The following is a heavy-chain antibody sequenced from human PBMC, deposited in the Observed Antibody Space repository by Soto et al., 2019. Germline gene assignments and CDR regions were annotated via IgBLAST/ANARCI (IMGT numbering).Heavy chain of an antibody. CDR2: INDSGSG. CDR3: AIGRGGSNSTLF. V-gene: IGHV4-34*01. D-gene: IGHD1-26*01. Sequence: KTSETLSLTCAVYGGSISGYYWSWIRQPPGKGLEWIGQINDSGSGDYNPSLKSRVTISVDTSKNQFSLKLTSVTAADTAIYYCAIGRGGSNSTLFWGHGPLLTVSS. J-gene: IGHJ4*01. CDR1: GGSISGYY.